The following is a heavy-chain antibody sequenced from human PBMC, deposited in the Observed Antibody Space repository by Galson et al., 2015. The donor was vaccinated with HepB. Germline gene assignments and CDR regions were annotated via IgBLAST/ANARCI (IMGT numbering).Heavy chain of an antibody. D-gene: IGHD3-22*01. J-gene: IGHJ3*01. Sequence: SVKVSCKASGYTLIELSIHWVRQTPGKGLEWMGGFDPDDDETVYAQKFQGRVTMTEDTSTDTAYMELSSLTSEDTAVYFCTTGYDTAGYYPDVFDLWGQGTMVTVSS. CDR2: FDPDDDET. CDR1: GYTLIELS. CDR3: TTGYDTAGYYPDVFDL. V-gene: IGHV1-24*01.